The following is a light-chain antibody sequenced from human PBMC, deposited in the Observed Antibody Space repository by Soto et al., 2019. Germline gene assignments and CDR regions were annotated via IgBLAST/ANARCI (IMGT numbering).Light chain of an antibody. J-gene: IGLJ3*02. CDR3: SSYTSISTWV. V-gene: IGLV2-14*01. CDR2: EVS. Sequence: QSVLTQPASVSGSPGQSITISCTGTSSDIGGYNYVSWYQQHPGKAPKLMIYEVSYRPSGVSNRFSGSKSGNTASLTISGLQAEDEADYYCSSYTSISTWVFGGGTKVTVL. CDR1: SSDIGGYNY.